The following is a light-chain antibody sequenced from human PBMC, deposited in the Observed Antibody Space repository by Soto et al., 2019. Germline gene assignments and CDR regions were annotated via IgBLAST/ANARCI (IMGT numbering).Light chain of an antibody. CDR2: KAS. Sequence: DIQMTQSPSTLSASVGDRVTITCRASQSISSWLAWYQQKPGKVPKLLIYKASSLESGVPSRFSGSGSGTEFTLTISSLQPDDFATYYCQQYNSYSRTFAQETKVGIK. V-gene: IGKV1-5*03. J-gene: IGKJ1*01. CDR3: QQYNSYSRT. CDR1: QSISSW.